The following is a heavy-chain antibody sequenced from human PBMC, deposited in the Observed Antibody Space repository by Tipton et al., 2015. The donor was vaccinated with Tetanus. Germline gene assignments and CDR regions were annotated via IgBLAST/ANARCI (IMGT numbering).Heavy chain of an antibody. J-gene: IGHJ2*01. CDR3: ARRRSAILTGSYHWYFDI. V-gene: IGHV5-51*01. CDR1: GYNFTIYW. D-gene: IGHD3-9*01. CDR2: INPTDYQT. Sequence: QSGAEVKKPGESLKISCKPSGYNFTIYWIGWVRQMPGKGLEWMGVINPTDYQTSYNPSFEGQVTISADRSINTAFLQWSSLQTSDTATYFCARRRSAILTGSYHWYFDIWGRGALVTVSS.